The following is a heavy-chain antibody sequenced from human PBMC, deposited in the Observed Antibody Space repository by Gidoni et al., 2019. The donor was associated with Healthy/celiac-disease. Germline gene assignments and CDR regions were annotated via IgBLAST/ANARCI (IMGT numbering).Heavy chain of an antibody. D-gene: IGHD3-16*01. Sequence: QLQLQESGSGLVKPSQTLSLTCAVSGGSISSGGYSWNWIRQPPVKGLAWIGYIDHSGSTYYNPALKSRVTISVDRSKNQVSLKLSSVTAADTAVYYCARGGYDYVWVPGNWFDPWGQGTLVTVSS. V-gene: IGHV4-30-2*01. J-gene: IGHJ5*02. CDR1: GGSISSGGYS. CDR2: IDHSGST. CDR3: ARGGYDYVWVPGNWFDP.